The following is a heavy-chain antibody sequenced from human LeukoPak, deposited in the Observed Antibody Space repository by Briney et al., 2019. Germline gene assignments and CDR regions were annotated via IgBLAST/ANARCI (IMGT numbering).Heavy chain of an antibody. CDR1: GFTFSRYA. V-gene: IGHV3-23*01. D-gene: IGHD3-22*01. Sequence: PGESLRLSCAASGFTFSRYAMSWVRQAPGKGLEWVSAISDSGGSTNYADSVKGRFTISRDNSKNTLYLQTNSLRAEDTAVYYCARNSSGFKLGDAFDIWGQGTLVTVSS. CDR2: ISDSGGST. J-gene: IGHJ3*02. CDR3: ARNSSGFKLGDAFDI.